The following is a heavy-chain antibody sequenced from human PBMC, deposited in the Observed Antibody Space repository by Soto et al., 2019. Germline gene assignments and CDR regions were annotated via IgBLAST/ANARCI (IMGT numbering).Heavy chain of an antibody. Sequence: SVKGSCKASGGTFSSYAISWVRQAPGQGLEWMGGIIPIFGTANYAQKFQGRVTITADKSTSTAYMELSSLRSEDTAVYYCAGRESGYYDLWSANAYYHYATALWG. D-gene: IGHD3-3*01. V-gene: IGHV1-69*06. CDR2: IIPIFGTA. J-gene: IGHJ6*01. CDR3: AGRESGYYDLWSANAYYHYATAL. CDR1: GGTFSSYA.